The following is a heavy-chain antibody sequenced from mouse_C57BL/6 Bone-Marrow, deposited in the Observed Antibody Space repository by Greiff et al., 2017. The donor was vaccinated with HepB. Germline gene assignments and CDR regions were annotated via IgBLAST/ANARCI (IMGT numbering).Heavy chain of an antibody. Sequence: QLKESGPGLVKPSQSLSLTCSVTGYSITSGYYWNWIRQFPGNKLEWMGYISYDGSNNYNPSLKNRISITRDTSKNQFFLKLNSVTTEDTATYYCAREIPILGGLDYWGQGTTLTVSS. J-gene: IGHJ2*01. V-gene: IGHV3-6*01. CDR2: ISYDGSN. CDR1: GYSITSGYY. CDR3: AREIPILGGLDY.